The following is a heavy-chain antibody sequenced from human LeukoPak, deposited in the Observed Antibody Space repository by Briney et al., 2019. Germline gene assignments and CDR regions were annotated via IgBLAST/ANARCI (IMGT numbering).Heavy chain of an antibody. CDR1: GGSFSGYY. Sequence: SETLSLTCAVYGGSFSGYYWSWIRQPPGKGLEWIGEINHSGSTDYNPSLKSRATISVDTSKNQFSLKLRSVTAADTAVYYCAREYSSFEYWGQGILVTVSS. J-gene: IGHJ4*02. CDR3: AREYSSFEY. D-gene: IGHD6-6*01. V-gene: IGHV4-34*01. CDR2: INHSGST.